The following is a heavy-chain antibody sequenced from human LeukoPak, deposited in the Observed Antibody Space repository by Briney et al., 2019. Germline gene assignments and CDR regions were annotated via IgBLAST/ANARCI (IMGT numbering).Heavy chain of an antibody. CDR3: ARQAYSSGYWDFDY. J-gene: IGHJ4*02. CDR2: IYPGDSDT. V-gene: IGHV5-51*01. D-gene: IGHD3-22*01. Sequence: GESLKIPCKGSGYSFSSYWIGWVRQMPGKGLEWMGIIYPGDSDTRYSPSFQGQVTISADQSISTAYLQWSSLKASDTAMYYCARQAYSSGYWDFDYWGQGTLVTVSS. CDR1: GYSFSSYW.